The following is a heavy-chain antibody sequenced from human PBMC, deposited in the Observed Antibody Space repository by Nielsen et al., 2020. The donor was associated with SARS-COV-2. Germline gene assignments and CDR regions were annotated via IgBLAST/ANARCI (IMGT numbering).Heavy chain of an antibody. J-gene: IGHJ4*02. V-gene: IGHV4-61*01. D-gene: IGHD5-24*01. CDR3: VRIDMATISVDY. CDR1: GGSISTGSHY. CDR2: IFYRGNT. Sequence: SETLSLTCIVSGGSISTGSHYWSWIRPPPGKGLEWIGYIFYRGNTNYNPSLKSRVTISVDTSKNQFSLKVNSVTAADTAVYYCVRIDMATISVDYWGRGTLVTVSS.